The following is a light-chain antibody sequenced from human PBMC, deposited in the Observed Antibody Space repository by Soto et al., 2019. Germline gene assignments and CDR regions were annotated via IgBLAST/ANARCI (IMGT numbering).Light chain of an antibody. CDR1: QSVGSQ. V-gene: IGKV3-11*01. Sequence: EIVLTQSPATLSLSPGERATLSCRVSQSVGSQLAWYQQKPGQAPRLLIYDASNRATGIPAGFSGSGSGTDFTLTINSLEPEDVALYFCQQRYSLFTFGGGTKVDIK. CDR3: QQRYSLFT. J-gene: IGKJ4*01. CDR2: DAS.